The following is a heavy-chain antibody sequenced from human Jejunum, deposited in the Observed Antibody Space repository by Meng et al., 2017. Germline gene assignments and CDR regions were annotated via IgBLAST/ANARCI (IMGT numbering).Heavy chain of an antibody. CDR1: GLTFGTYG. CDR3: AASIAVAGTLDY. V-gene: IGHV3-33*01. J-gene: IGHJ4*02. Sequence: QVQLVESGGGVVQPGRSLRLSCAASGLTFGTYGVHWARQAPGKGLEWVAVIWSDGINKYYANSVKGRFTISRDNSKNMLYLEMNSLGVEDTAVYYCAASIAVAGTLDYWGQGTLVTVSS. D-gene: IGHD6-19*01. CDR2: IWSDGINK.